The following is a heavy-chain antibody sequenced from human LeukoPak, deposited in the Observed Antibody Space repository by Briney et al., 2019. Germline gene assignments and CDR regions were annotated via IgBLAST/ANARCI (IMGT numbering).Heavy chain of an antibody. CDR1: GFTFSSYA. V-gene: IGHV3-23*01. CDR2: LTSSGGGT. CDR3: GRGGIAPAGLDY. D-gene: IGHD6-13*01. J-gene: IGHJ4*02. Sequence: PGGSLRLSCAASGFTFSSYAMSWVRQAPGKGLEWVSSLTSSGGGTYYADSVKGRFTISRDNSKNTLYLQMNSLRVEDTAVYYCGRGGIAPAGLDYWGQGTLVTVSS.